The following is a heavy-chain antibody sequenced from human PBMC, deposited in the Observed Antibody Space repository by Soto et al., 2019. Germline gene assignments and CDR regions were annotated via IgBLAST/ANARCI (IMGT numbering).Heavy chain of an antibody. CDR1: GGSISSYY. Sequence: PSETLSLTXTVSGGSISSYYWSWIRQPPGKGLEWIGYIYYSGSTNYNPSLKSRVTISVDTSKNQFSLKLSSVTAADTAVYYCALYSSSSRMDWFDPWGQGTLVTVSS. D-gene: IGHD6-6*01. CDR3: ALYSSSSRMDWFDP. J-gene: IGHJ5*02. V-gene: IGHV4-59*01. CDR2: IYYSGST.